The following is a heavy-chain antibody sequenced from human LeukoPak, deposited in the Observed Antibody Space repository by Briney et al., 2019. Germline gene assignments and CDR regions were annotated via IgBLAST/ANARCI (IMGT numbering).Heavy chain of an antibody. J-gene: IGHJ3*02. CDR3: ARDDTGYCSSTSCYSGAFDI. Sequence: PGRSLRLSCAASGFTFSSYAMHWVRQAPGKGLEWVAVISYDGSNKYHADSVKGRFTISRDNSKNTLYLQMNSLRAEDTAVYYCARDDTGYCSSTSCYSGAFDIWGQGTMVTVSS. CDR1: GFTFSSYA. CDR2: ISYDGSNK. D-gene: IGHD2-2*01. V-gene: IGHV3-30-3*01.